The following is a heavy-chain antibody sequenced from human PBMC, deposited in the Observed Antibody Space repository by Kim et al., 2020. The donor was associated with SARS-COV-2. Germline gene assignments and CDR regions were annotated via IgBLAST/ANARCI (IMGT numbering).Heavy chain of an antibody. V-gene: IGHV3-66*01. Sequence: GGSLRLSCAASGFTVSASYMSWVRQAPGKGLEWVSLIYNGGRTDYADSVKGRFTISRDNSKNTLYLQMNSLRAEDRGVYYCARGRPTGGMDDWGQETTVT. CDR2: IYNGGRT. CDR1: GFTVSASY. CDR3: ARGRPTGGMDD. J-gene: IGHJ6*02. D-gene: IGHD4-4*01.